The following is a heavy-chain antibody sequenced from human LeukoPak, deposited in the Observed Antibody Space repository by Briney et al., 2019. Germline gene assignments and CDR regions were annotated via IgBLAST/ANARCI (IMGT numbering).Heavy chain of an antibody. CDR2: ISGSGDST. J-gene: IGHJ4*02. V-gene: IGHV3-23*01. CDR1: GFIVSSNY. Sequence: GGSLRLSCVASGFIVSSNYMSWVRQAPGKGLEWVSAISGSGDSTYYADSVKGRFTISRDNSKNTVYLQMNSLRADDTAVYYCVTSSPHMSTSGPGVYWGQGTLVTVSS. CDR3: VTSSPHMSTSGPGVY. D-gene: IGHD5/OR15-5a*01.